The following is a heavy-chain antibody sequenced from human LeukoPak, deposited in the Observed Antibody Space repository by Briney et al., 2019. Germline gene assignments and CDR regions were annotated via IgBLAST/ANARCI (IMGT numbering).Heavy chain of an antibody. CDR2: IRYDGSNK. CDR3: TGQLYSGSQSPFDI. J-gene: IGHJ3*02. V-gene: IGHV3-30*02. D-gene: IGHD1-26*01. CDR1: GFTFSSYG. Sequence: PGGSLRLSCAASGFTFSSYGMHWVRQAPGKGLEWVAFIRYDGSNKFYADSVKGRFTISRDNSKNTLYLQMNSLKTEDTAVYYCTGQLYSGSQSPFDIWGQGTMVTVSS.